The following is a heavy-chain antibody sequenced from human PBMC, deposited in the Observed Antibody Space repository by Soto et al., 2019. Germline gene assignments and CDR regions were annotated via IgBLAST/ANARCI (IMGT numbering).Heavy chain of an antibody. J-gene: IGHJ6*02. Sequence: QVQLVESGGGVVQPGRSLRLSCAASGFTFSSYGMHWVRQAPGKGLEWVAVIWYDGSNKYYADSVKGRFTISRDNSKNTLYLQMNSLRAEDTAVYYCARDGRDWTGPGGYYYYGMDVWGQGTTVTVSS. D-gene: IGHD2-8*02. CDR3: ARDGRDWTGPGGYYYYGMDV. V-gene: IGHV3-33*01. CDR2: IWYDGSNK. CDR1: GFTFSSYG.